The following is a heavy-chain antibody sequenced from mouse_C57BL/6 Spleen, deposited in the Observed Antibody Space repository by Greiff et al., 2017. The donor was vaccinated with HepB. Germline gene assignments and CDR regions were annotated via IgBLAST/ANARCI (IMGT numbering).Heavy chain of an antibody. V-gene: IGHV1-50*01. CDR1: GYTFTSYW. CDR3: SNWEGGY. Sequence: VQLQQPGAELVKPGASVKLSCKASGYTFTSYWMQWVKQRPGQGLEWIGEIDPSDSYTNYNQKFKGKATLTVDTSSSTAYMQLSSLTSEDSAVYYCSNWEGGYWGQSTTLTVAS. D-gene: IGHD4-1*01. CDR2: IDPSDSYT. J-gene: IGHJ2*01.